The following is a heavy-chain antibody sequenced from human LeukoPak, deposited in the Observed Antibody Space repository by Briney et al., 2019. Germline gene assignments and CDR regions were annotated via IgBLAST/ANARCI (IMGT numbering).Heavy chain of an antibody. J-gene: IGHJ4*02. CDR2: ISGSGGST. V-gene: IGHV3-23*01. CDR3: AKGNDYGDYALGY. Sequence: PGGSLRLSCAASGFTFSSYGMHWVRQAPGKGLEWVSAISGSGGSTYYADSVKGRFTISRDNSKNTLYLQMNSLRAEDTAVYYCAKGNDYGDYALGYWGQGTLVTVSS. D-gene: IGHD4-17*01. CDR1: GFTFSSYG.